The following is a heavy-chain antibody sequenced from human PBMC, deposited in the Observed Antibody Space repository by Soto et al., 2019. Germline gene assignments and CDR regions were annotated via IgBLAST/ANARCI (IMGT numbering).Heavy chain of an antibody. V-gene: IGHV1-2*04. CDR2: VNPKRGDA. CDR3: ARDPCLPGRYWYFDL. Sequence: QVVLVQSGAEVKKPGDSVKVSCKSSGYKFTEYYIHWVRQAPGQGPEWMGWVNPKRGDAVYAQKFQGWVTMTRDTATTTAYLEVNRLKPDDTAVYFCARDPCLPGRYWYFDLWGRGTLVTVSS. D-gene: IGHD3-9*01. J-gene: IGHJ2*01. CDR1: GYKFTEYY.